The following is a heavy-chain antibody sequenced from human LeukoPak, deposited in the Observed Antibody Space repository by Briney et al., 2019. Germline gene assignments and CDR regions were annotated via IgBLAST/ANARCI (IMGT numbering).Heavy chain of an antibody. CDR2: IYHSGST. CDR3: ARVDYGDYVLDY. D-gene: IGHD4-17*01. CDR1: GYCISSGYY. V-gene: IGHV4-38-2*02. J-gene: IGHJ4*02. Sequence: SETLSLTCTVSGYCISSGYYWGWIRQPPGKGLEWIGSIYHSGSTYYNPSLKSRVTISVDTSKNQFSLKLSSVTAADTAVYYCARVDYGDYVLDYWGQGTLVTVSS.